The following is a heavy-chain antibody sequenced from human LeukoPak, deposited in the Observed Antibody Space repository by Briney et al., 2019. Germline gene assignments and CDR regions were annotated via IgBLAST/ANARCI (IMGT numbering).Heavy chain of an antibody. CDR2: INAGNGNT. CDR1: GYTFTSYD. Sequence: VASVKVSCKASGYTFTSYDINWVRQATGQGLEWMGWINAGNGNTKYSQKFQGRVTITRDTSASTAYMELSSLRSEDTAVYYCARDGVLGDYGAVVYWGQGTLVTVSS. V-gene: IGHV1-3*01. D-gene: IGHD4-17*01. CDR3: ARDGVLGDYGAVVY. J-gene: IGHJ4*02.